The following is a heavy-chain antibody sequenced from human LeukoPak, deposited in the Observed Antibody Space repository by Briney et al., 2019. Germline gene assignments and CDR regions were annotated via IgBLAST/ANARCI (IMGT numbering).Heavy chain of an antibody. CDR2: IYPGASDP. D-gene: IGHD3-3*01. J-gene: IGHJ4*02. CDR3: ARQNDFRLDY. Sequence: WMGIIYPGASDPRYSPSLQGQVTISVGTSIGTAYLQWSSLKASDTAIYYCARQNDFRLDYWGQGTLVTVSS. V-gene: IGHV5-51*01.